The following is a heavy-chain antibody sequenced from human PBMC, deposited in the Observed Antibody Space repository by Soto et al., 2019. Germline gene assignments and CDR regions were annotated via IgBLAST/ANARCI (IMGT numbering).Heavy chain of an antibody. CDR2: ISSSSSYI. CDR1: GFTFSSYS. CDR3: ALGDCSGGSRYSGRVPGIDC. J-gene: IGHJ4*02. V-gene: IGHV3-21*01. Sequence: EVQLVESGGGLVKPGGSLRLSCAASGFTFSSYSMNWVRQAPGKGLEWVSSISSSSSYIYYADSVKGRFTISRDNAKNSLYLQMNSLSAEDTSVYYCALGDCSGGSRYSGRVPGIDCWGQGTLVTVSS. D-gene: IGHD2-15*01.